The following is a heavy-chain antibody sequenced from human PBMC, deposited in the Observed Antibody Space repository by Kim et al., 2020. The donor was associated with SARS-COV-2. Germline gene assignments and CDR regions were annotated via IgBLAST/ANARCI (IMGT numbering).Heavy chain of an antibody. D-gene: IGHD3-22*01. Sequence: ASVKVSCKASGYTFTGYYMHWVRQAPGQGLEWMGWINPNSGGTNYAQKFQGWVTMTRDTSISTAYMELSRLRSDDTAVYYCALSSGYYYKAYYYYGMDVWGQGTTVTVSS. J-gene: IGHJ6*02. CDR2: INPNSGGT. V-gene: IGHV1-2*04. CDR1: GYTFTGYY. CDR3: ALSSGYYYKAYYYYGMDV.